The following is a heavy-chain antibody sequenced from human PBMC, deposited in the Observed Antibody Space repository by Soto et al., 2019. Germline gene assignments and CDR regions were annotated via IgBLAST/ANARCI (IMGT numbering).Heavy chain of an antibody. D-gene: IGHD3-22*01. CDR3: ARESEGYYYDI. Sequence: TSETLSLTCTVSGGSISSYYWSWIRQPPGKGLEWIGYIYYSGSTNYNPSLKSRVTISVDTSKNQFSLKLSSVTAADTAVYYCARESEGYYYDIWGQGTLVTVSS. CDR1: GGSISSYY. V-gene: IGHV4-59*01. J-gene: IGHJ4*02. CDR2: IYYSGST.